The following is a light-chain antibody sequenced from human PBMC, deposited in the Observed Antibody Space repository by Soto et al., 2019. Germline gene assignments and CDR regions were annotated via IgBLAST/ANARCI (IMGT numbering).Light chain of an antibody. J-gene: IGKJ1*01. V-gene: IGKV3-11*01. CDR1: QSVNSNY. Sequence: EMVMTQSPAILSVSPGESATLSCRASQSVNSNYLAWYQQHPGQPPRLLIYESSNRATGIAARFSGSGSGTDFTLTISSLDPEDFAVYYCHQRFNWPETVGKGTKVEI. CDR3: HQRFNWPET. CDR2: ESS.